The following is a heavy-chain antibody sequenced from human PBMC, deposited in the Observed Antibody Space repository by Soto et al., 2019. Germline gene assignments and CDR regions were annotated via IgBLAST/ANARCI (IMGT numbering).Heavy chain of an antibody. CDR1: GGSISSSNW. CDR3: ARGYYYDSSGEEDYYYYGMDV. D-gene: IGHD3-22*01. Sequence: PSLTCAVSGGSISSSNWWSWVRQPPGKGLEWIGEIYHSGSTNYNPSLKSRVTISVDKSKNQFSLKLSSVTAADTAVYYCARGYYYDSSGEEDYYYYGMDVWGQGTTVTVSS. J-gene: IGHJ6*02. V-gene: IGHV4-4*02. CDR2: IYHSGST.